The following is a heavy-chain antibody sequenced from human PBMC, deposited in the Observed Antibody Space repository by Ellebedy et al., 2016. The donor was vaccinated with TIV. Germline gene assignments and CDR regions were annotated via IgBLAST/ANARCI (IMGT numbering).Heavy chain of an antibody. CDR3: VKLDSSGFYYGRLGY. V-gene: IGHV3-23*01. J-gene: IGHJ4*02. CDR1: GFTFSDHA. CDR2: ITAGGGSA. Sequence: GGSLRLSCAASGFTFSDHAMSWVRQTPGKGLEWVSGITAGGGSAHYVDSVKGRFTISRDNSKKTLYLQMNSLRAEDTAVYYCVKLDSSGFYYGRLGYWGQGTLVTVSS. D-gene: IGHD3-22*01.